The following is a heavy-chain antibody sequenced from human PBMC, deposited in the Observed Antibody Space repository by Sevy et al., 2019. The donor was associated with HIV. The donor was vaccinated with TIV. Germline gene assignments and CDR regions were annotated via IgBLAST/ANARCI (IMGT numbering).Heavy chain of an antibody. V-gene: IGHV3-49*03. J-gene: IGHJ3*02. CDR1: GFTFGDYA. CDR2: IRSKAYGGTT. D-gene: IGHD6-13*01. Sequence: GGSLRLSCTASGFTFGDYAMSWFRQAPGKGLEWVGFIRSKAYGGTTEYAASVKGRFTISRDDSKSIAYLQMNSLKTEDTAVYYCTRGVFPTQEAYSSSWYVRAFDIWGQGTMVTVSS. CDR3: TRGVFPTQEAYSSSWYVRAFDI.